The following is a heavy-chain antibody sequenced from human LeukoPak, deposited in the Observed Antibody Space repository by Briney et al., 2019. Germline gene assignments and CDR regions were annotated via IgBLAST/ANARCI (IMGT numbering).Heavy chain of an antibody. J-gene: IGHJ4*02. Sequence: LPGGSLRLSCAASGFIFNNNFMSWVRQVPGKGLEWLANIKQDGSEKTYVDSVKGRFTIFRDNAKNSVYLQMNSLKSEDTAVYFCARDKLMYATPFDYWGQGTLVTVSS. CDR3: ARDKLMYATPFDY. V-gene: IGHV3-7*01. D-gene: IGHD2-8*01. CDR2: IKQDGSEK. CDR1: GFIFNNNF.